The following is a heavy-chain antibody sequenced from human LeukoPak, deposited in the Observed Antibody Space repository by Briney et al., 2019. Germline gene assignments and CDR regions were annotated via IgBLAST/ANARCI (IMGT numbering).Heavy chain of an antibody. D-gene: IGHD2-8*02. CDR1: GFIFSSYW. Sequence: GGSLRLSCAASGFIFSSYWMSWVRQAPGKGLEWVANIKTDGSEKYYVDSVKGRFTISRDNANNSLYLQMNSLRAEDTAVYYCLRYCSGGVCPGWFDPWGQGTLVTVSP. J-gene: IGHJ5*02. CDR2: IKTDGSEK. V-gene: IGHV3-7*01. CDR3: LRYCSGGVCPGWFDP.